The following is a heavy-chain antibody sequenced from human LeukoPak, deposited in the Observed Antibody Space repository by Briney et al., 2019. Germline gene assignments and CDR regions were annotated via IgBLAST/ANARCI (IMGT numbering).Heavy chain of an antibody. J-gene: IGHJ4*02. CDR2: INSDGRST. CDR1: GFTFSSYW. D-gene: IGHD1-26*01. CDR3: ARILGESYLEVEDY. Sequence: GGSLRLSCAASGFTFSSYWMHWVRQAPGKGLVWVSRINSDGRSTNYADSVKGRFTISRDNAKNTLYLQMNSLRAEDTAVYYCARILGESYLEVEDYWGQGTLVTVSS. V-gene: IGHV3-74*01.